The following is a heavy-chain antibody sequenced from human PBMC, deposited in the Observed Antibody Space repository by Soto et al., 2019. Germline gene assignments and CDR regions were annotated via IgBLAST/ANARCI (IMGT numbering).Heavy chain of an antibody. V-gene: IGHV3-72*01. Sequence: GGSLRLSCAASGFTLSDHYMDWVRQAPGKGLEWVGRTRNKAKSYTTEYAASVKSRFTISRDDSKKSLYLQMNSLKTEDTAVYYCARGFNSFDIWGQGTMVTVSS. CDR2: TRNKAKSYTT. CDR1: GFTLSDHY. CDR3: ARGFNSFDI. J-gene: IGHJ3*02.